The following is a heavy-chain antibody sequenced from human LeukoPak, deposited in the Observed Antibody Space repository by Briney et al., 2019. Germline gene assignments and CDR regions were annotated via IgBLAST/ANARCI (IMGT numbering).Heavy chain of an antibody. J-gene: IGHJ4*02. V-gene: IGHV3-30-3*01. Sequence: GGSLRLSCAASGFTFSSYAMHWVRQAPGKGLEWVAVISYDGSNKYYADSVKGRFTISRDNSKNTLYLQMNSLRAEDTAVYHCARDVYDILTGYSYYFDYWGQGTLVTVSS. CDR2: ISYDGSNK. D-gene: IGHD3-9*01. CDR3: ARDVYDILTGYSYYFDY. CDR1: GFTFSSYA.